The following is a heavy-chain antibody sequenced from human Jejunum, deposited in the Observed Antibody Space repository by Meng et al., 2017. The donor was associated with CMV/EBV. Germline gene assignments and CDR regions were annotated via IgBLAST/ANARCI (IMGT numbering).Heavy chain of an antibody. V-gene: IGHV7-4-1*02. J-gene: IGHJ4*02. CDR3: ARDGLNERYFDY. D-gene: IGHD3-22*01. Sequence: CTASGYTFPNNNLLWVRQAPGQGPEWMGWINTNTGNPTYARDFTGRFVFSLDTSVSTAYLQISSLKAEDTAVYYCARDGLNERYFDYWGQGTLVTVSS. CDR2: INTNTGNP. CDR1: GYTFPNNN.